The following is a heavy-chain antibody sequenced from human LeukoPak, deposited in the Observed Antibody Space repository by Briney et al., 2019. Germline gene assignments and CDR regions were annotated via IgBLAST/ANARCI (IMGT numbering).Heavy chain of an antibody. D-gene: IGHD3-3*01. CDR1: GGSFSGYY. V-gene: IGHV4-34*01. CDR3: ARAGYYDFWSGYYTGDWFDP. CDR2: INHSGST. Sequence: SETLSLTCAVYGGSFSGYYWSWIRQPPGKGLEWIGEINHSGSTNYNPSLKGRVTISVDTSKNQFSLKLSSVTAADTAVYYCARAGYYDFWSGYYTGDWFDPWGQRTLVTVSS. J-gene: IGHJ5*02.